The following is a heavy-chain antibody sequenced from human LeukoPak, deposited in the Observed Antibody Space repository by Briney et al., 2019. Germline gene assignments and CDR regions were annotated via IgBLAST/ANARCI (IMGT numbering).Heavy chain of an antibody. CDR1: GFTFSSYA. CDR3: ARDLRGELLPWD. Sequence: GGSLRLSCAASGFTFSSYAMSWVRQAPGKGLEWVSVIYSGGSTYYADSVKGRFTISRDNSKNTLYLQMNSLRAEDTAVYYCARDLRGELLPWDWGQGTLVTVSS. V-gene: IGHV3-66*01. D-gene: IGHD1-26*01. CDR2: IYSGGST. J-gene: IGHJ4*02.